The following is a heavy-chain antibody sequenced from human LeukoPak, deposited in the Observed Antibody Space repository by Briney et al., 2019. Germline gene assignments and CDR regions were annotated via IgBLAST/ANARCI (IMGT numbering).Heavy chain of an antibody. CDR2: ISSSSSII. V-gene: IGHV3-48*01. Sequence: PGGSLRLSCAASGFTFSSYSMNWVRQAPGKGLEWVSYISSSSSIIYYADSVKGRFTISRDNAKNSLYLQMNSLRAEDTAVYYCAVGDSGYDYPNWFDPWGQGTLVTVSS. J-gene: IGHJ5*02. D-gene: IGHD5-12*01. CDR1: GFTFSSYS. CDR3: AVGDSGYDYPNWFDP.